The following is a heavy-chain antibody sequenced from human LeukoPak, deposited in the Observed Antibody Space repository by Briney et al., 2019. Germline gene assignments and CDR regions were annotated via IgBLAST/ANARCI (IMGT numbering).Heavy chain of an antibody. CDR2: IYYSGST. CDR1: GGSISSSSYY. V-gene: IGHV4-39*07. J-gene: IGHJ3*02. Sequence: SETLSLTCTVSGGSISSSSYYWGWIRQPPGKGLEWIGSIYYSGSTYYNPSLKSRVTISVDTSKNQFSLKLSSVTAADTAVYYCARDRGRWPHYAFDIWGHGTMVTVSS. D-gene: IGHD3-10*01. CDR3: ARDRGRWPHYAFDI.